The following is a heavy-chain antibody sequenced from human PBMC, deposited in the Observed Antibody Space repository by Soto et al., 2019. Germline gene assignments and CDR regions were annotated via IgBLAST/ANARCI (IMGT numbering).Heavy chain of an antibody. CDR2: IWYDGSDK. CDR1: GFTFSSYG. V-gene: IGHV3-33*01. J-gene: IGHJ4*02. Sequence: QVQLVESGGGVVQPGRSLRLSCAASGFTFSSYGMHWVRQAPGKGLEWVAVIWYDGSDKYYADSVKGRVTIARDNSKNTLYLQMNSLRAEDTAVYYCARATYGDQTDYWGQGTLVTVSS. D-gene: IGHD4-17*01. CDR3: ARATYGDQTDY.